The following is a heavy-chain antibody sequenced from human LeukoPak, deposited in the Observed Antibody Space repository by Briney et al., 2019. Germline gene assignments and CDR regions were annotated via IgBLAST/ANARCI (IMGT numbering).Heavy chain of an antibody. CDR2: IYYSGST. CDR3: ARAGYDFWSGYSHDAFDI. J-gene: IGHJ3*02. D-gene: IGHD3-3*01. CDR1: GGSISSYY. Sequence: SETLSLTCTVSGGSISSYYWSWIRQPPGKGLEWIGYIYYSGSTNYNPSLKSRVTISVDTSKNQFSLKLSSVTAADTAVYYCARAGYDFWSGYSHDAFDIWGQGTMVTVSS. V-gene: IGHV4-59*12.